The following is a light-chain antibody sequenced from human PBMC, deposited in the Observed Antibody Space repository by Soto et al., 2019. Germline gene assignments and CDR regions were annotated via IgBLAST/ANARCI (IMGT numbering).Light chain of an antibody. J-gene: IGLJ1*01. CDR3: SSYTSSSTLGV. CDR2: DVS. CDR1: SSDVGGYNY. V-gene: IGLV2-14*01. Sequence: QSVLTQPASVSGSPGQSITISCTGTSSDVGGYNYVSWYQQHPGKAPKLMIYDVSNRPPGVSNRFSGSKSGNTASLTISGLQAEDEADYYCSSYTSSSTLGVFGTGNKVTVL.